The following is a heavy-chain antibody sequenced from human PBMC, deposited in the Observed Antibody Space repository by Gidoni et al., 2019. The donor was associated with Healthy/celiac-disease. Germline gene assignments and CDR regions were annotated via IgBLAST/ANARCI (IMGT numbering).Heavy chain of an antibody. CDR3: AKDWNDEKNYYGMDV. V-gene: IGHV3-23*01. CDR2: ISGSGGST. J-gene: IGHJ6*02. CDR1: GFTFSSYA. Sequence: EVQLLESGGGLVQPGGSLRLSCAASGFTFSSYAMSWVRQAPGKGLEWVAAISGSGGSTYYADSVKGRFTISRDNSKNTLYLQMNSLRAEDTAVYYCAKDWNDEKNYYGMDVWGQGTTVTVSS. D-gene: IGHD1-1*01.